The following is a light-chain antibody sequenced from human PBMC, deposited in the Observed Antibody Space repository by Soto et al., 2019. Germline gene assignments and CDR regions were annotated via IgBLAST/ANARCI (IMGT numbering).Light chain of an antibody. J-gene: IGLJ1*01. CDR2: EGS. Sequence: QSALTQPASVSASPGQSITISCTAASSDVGSFYLVSWYQQNPGKAPKLLIYEGSKRPSGVSNRFSGSNSGNTASLTISGLQAEDEADYYCCSYAGSVFYVFGTGTKVTVL. CDR1: SSDVGSFYL. V-gene: IGLV2-23*01. CDR3: CSYAGSVFYV.